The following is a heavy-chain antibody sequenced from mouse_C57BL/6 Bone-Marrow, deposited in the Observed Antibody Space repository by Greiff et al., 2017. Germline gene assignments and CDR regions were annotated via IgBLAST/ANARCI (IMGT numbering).Heavy chain of an antibody. CDR3: ASHYYGSSYNYAMDY. CDR1: GFTFSSYA. J-gene: IGHJ4*01. CDR2: ISDGGSYT. D-gene: IGHD1-1*01. Sequence: EVMLVESGGGLVKPGGSLKLSCAASGFTFSSYAMSWVRQTPEKRLEWVATISDGGSYTYYPDNVKGRFTISRDNAKNNLYLQMSHLKSEDTAMYYCASHYYGSSYNYAMDYWGQGTSVTVSS. V-gene: IGHV5-4*03.